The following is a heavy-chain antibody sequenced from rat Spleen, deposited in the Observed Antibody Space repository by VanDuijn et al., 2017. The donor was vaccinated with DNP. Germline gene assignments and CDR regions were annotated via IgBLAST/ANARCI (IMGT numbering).Heavy chain of an antibody. CDR3: ETGTDYGEYSGYFDN. V-gene: IGHV4-2*01. J-gene: IGHJ2*01. D-gene: IGHD1-11*01. CDR1: GFNFNDYW. Sequence: EVKLVESGGGLVQPGRSLKLSCAASGFNFNDYWMGWVRQAPGKGLEWIGEINKDSSTIVYTPSLKDKFTISRDNAQNTLYLQMTKLGSEDTTLYYCETGTDYGEYSGYFDNWGQGVMVTVSS. CDR2: INKDSSTI.